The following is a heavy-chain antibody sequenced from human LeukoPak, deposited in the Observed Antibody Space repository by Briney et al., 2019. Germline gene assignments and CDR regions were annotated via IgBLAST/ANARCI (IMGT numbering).Heavy chain of an antibody. J-gene: IGHJ6*02. CDR2: TNPNSGGT. Sequence: GASVKVSCKASGYTFSGHYIHWVRQAPGQGLEWMGWTNPNSGGTKYAQKFQGWVTLTRDTSINTAYMELNRLRSGDTAVYYCARDKSWAAAGSYYYYYGMDVWGQGTTVTVSS. CDR3: ARDKSWAAAGSYYYYYGMDV. D-gene: IGHD6-13*01. CDR1: GYTFSGHY. V-gene: IGHV1-2*04.